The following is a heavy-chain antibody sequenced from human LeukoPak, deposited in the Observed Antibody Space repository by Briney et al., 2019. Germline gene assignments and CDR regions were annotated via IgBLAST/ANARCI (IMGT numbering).Heavy chain of an antibody. CDR3: ARGMRYCDY. J-gene: IGHJ4*02. CDR2: INPAGSET. V-gene: IGHV3-7*03. CDR1: GFSFSAYW. Sequence: PGGSLRLSCAASGFSFSAYWMTWVRQAPGTGLEWVANINPAGSETYYVDPVKGRFTISRDNAKNSLYLQMNSLRAEDTAVYYCARGMRYCDYWGQGTLVTVSS.